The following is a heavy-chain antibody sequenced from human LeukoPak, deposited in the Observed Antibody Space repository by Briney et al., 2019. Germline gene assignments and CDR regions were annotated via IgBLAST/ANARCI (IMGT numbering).Heavy chain of an antibody. V-gene: IGHV4-59*01. CDR3: ARDAGYYGSGSLDV. CDR1: GGSISSYY. J-gene: IGHJ6*04. CDR2: IYYSGST. Sequence: SETLSLTCTVSGGSISSYYWSWIRQPPGKGREWIGYIYYSGSTNYNPSLKSRVTISVDTSKNQFSLKLSSVTAADTAVYYCARDAGYYGSGSLDVWGKGTTVTVSS. D-gene: IGHD3-10*01.